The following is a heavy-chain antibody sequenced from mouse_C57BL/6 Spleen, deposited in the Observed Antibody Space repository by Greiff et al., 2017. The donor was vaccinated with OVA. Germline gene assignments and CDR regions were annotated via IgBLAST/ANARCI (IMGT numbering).Heavy chain of an antibody. J-gene: IGHJ3*01. CDR2: IHPNSGST. CDR3: ARDCYSNYAWFAY. D-gene: IGHD2-5*01. Sequence: VQLQQPGAELVKPGASVKLSCKASGYTFTSYWMHWVKQRPGQGLEWIGMIHPNSGSTNYNEKFKSKATLTVDKSSSTAYMQLSSLTSEDSAVYYCARDCYSNYAWFAYWGQGTLVTVSA. V-gene: IGHV1-64*01. CDR1: GYTFTSYW.